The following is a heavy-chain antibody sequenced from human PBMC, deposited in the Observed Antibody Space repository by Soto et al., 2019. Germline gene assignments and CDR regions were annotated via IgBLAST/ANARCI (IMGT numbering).Heavy chain of an antibody. V-gene: IGHV3-9*02. CDR1: RFIADDYA. D-gene: IGHD4-17*01. CDR3: AKDMKWGGMTTIHYFDS. CDR2: ISSNSETT. J-gene: IGHJ4*02. Sequence: EMQLVESGGGLVQPGRSLRLSYVGSRFIADDYAMHWVRQPPGKGLEWVSGISSNSETTNYADSVKGRFTISRDNAKNSLFLQMNSLRPEDTALYYCAKDMKWGGMTTIHYFDSWGQGTLVTVSS.